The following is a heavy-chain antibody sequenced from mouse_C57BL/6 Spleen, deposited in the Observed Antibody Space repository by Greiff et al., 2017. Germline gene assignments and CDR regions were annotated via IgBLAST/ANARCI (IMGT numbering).Heavy chain of an antibody. V-gene: IGHV5-4*01. Sequence: EVKLVESGGGLVKPGGSLKLSCAASGFTFSSYAMSWVRQTPEKRLEWVATISDGGSYTYYPDNVKGRFTISRVNAKNNLYLQMSHLKSEDTAMYYCARDQIYSIFFDYWGQGTTLTVSS. CDR2: ISDGGSYT. CDR1: GFTFSSYA. J-gene: IGHJ2*01. D-gene: IGHD2-5*01. CDR3: ARDQIYSIFFDY.